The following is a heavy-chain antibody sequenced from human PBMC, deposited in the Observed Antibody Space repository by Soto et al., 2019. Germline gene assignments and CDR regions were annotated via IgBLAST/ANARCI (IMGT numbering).Heavy chain of an antibody. CDR2: IWYDGSNK. J-gene: IGHJ5*02. D-gene: IGHD2-2*01. V-gene: IGHV3-33*01. Sequence: PGGSLRLSCAASGFTFSSYGMHWVRQAPGKGLEWVAVIWYDGSNKYYADSVKGRFTISRDNSKNTLYLQMNSLRAEDTAVYYCAREGLVAAGGYCSSTSCYAGGWFDPWAREPWSPSPQ. CDR3: AREGLVAAGGYCSSTSCYAGGWFDP. CDR1: GFTFSSYG.